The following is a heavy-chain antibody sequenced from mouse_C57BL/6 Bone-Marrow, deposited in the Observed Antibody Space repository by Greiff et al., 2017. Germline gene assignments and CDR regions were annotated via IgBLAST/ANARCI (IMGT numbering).Heavy chain of an antibody. CDR3: ARGWLLRGAY. J-gene: IGHJ3*01. D-gene: IGHD2-3*01. V-gene: IGHV5-4*03. CDR1: GFTFSSYS. CDR2: ISDGGSYT. Sequence: DVKLVESGGGLVKPGGSLKFSCPASGFTFSSYSMSWVRQTPEKSLGWVATISDGGSYTYYPANVKGRFTISRDNAKNNLYLQMSDLKSEDTAMYYCARGWLLRGAYWGQGTLVTVSA.